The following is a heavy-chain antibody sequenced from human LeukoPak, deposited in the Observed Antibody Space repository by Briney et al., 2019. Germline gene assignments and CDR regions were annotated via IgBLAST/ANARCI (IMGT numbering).Heavy chain of an antibody. CDR2: ISGSGGST. CDR3: AKGGRYSSSWYFFDC. Sequence: GGSLRLSCAASGFTFSSYAMSWVRQAPGKGLEWVSAISGSGGSTYYADSVKGRLTISRDNSKNTLYLQMNSLRAEDTAVYYCAKGGRYSSSWYFFDCWGQGTLVTVSS. CDR1: GFTFSSYA. J-gene: IGHJ4*02. V-gene: IGHV3-23*01. D-gene: IGHD6-13*01.